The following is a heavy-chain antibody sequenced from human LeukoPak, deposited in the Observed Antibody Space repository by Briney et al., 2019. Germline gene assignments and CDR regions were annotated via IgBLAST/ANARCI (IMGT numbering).Heavy chain of an antibody. V-gene: IGHV4-31*03. D-gene: IGHD3-10*01. J-gene: IGHJ3*02. CDR2: IYYSGST. CDR1: GGSISSGGYY. CDR3: AREGSWRAFDI. Sequence: SETLSLTCTVSGGSISSGGYYWSWLRQHPGKGLEWIGYIYYSGSTYYNPSLKSRVTISVDTSKNQFSLKLSSVTAADTAVYYCAREGSWRAFDIWGQGTMVTVSS.